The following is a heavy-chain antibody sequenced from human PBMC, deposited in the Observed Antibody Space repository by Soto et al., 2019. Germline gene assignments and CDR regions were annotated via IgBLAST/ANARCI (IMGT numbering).Heavy chain of an antibody. CDR2: FSGSGDST. V-gene: IGHV3-23*01. CDR3: ARDAGELPVVTVGVFVF. D-gene: IGHD3-22*01. J-gene: IGHJ4*02. Sequence: GGSLRLSCAASGFTFSNYAMSWVRQAPGKGLEWVSAFSGSGDSTFYADSVKGRFTVSRDSSKKTLYLQLNSLRDEDTAVYYCARDAGELPVVTVGVFVFWGRGTLVTVSS. CDR1: GFTFSNYA.